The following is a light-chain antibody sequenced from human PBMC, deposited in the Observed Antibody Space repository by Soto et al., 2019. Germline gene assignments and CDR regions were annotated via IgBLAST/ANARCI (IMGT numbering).Light chain of an antibody. CDR1: QSVSSSY. V-gene: IGKV3-20*01. CDR3: RQYVLRPWT. CDR2: GAS. Sequence: ASQSVSSSYLAWYHQKPGQAPRLLIYGASGRATGIPDRFSGSQSGTGIRLTFTVLAPQHFAAYYCRQYVLRPWTLGQGTKVDIK. J-gene: IGKJ1*01.